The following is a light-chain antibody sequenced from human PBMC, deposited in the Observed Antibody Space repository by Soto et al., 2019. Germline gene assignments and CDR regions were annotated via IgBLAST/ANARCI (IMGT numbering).Light chain of an antibody. CDR3: QQYNNWPPIT. Sequence: EVVMTQSPASLSVSPGDRVTLSCRASQSVGTRLAWYQQTPGQAPRLLIYGASTRAIGIPARFSGSGSATEFTLTISSLQSEDFAIYYCQQYNNWPPITFGQGTRLEIK. CDR2: GAS. V-gene: IGKV3-15*01. CDR1: QSVGTR. J-gene: IGKJ5*01.